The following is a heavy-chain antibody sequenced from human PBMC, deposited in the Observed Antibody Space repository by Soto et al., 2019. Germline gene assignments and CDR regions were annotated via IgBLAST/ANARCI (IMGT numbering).Heavy chain of an antibody. CDR1: GYPFTSYD. CDR2: MNPNSGNT. Sequence: XSVKVSCTASGYPFTSYDSNWVRQATGQGLEWMGWMNPNSGNTGYAQKFQGRVTMTRNTSISTAYMELSSLRSEDTAVYYCARKSSTGYSNFPRYGMDVWGQGTTVTVSS. CDR3: ARKSSTGYSNFPRYGMDV. D-gene: IGHD4-4*01. J-gene: IGHJ6*02. V-gene: IGHV1-8*01.